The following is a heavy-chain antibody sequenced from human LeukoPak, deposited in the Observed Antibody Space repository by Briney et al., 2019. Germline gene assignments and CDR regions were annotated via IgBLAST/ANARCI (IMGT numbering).Heavy chain of an antibody. CDR1: GFTVSSNY. J-gene: IGHJ4*02. CDR3: VYYDSSGYYYGRLRY. Sequence: PGGSLRLSCAASGFTVSSNYMSWVRQAPGKRLEWVSGISADGANTLYADSVKGRFTISRDNSKNTLYLHMRSLRAEDAAMYFCVYYDSSGYYYGRLRYWGQGTPVTVSS. CDR2: ISADGANT. V-gene: IGHV3-53*01. D-gene: IGHD3-22*01.